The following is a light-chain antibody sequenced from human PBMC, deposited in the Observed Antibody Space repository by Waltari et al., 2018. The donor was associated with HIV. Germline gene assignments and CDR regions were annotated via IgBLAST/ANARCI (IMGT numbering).Light chain of an antibody. CDR1: QSINRY. CDR3: QQRSKWPPA. CDR2: AAS. V-gene: IGKV1-39*01. J-gene: IGKJ4*01. Sequence: DIQMTQSPSSLSASVGDRVTITCRTSQSINRYLNWYQEKPGKVPKLLIYAASILQDGVSSRFSGSGSGTDFTLTISSLEPEDFAVYYCQQRSKWPPAFGGGTKVEIK.